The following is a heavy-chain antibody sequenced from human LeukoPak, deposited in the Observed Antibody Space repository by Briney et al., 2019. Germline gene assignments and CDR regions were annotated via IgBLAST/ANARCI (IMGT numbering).Heavy chain of an antibody. D-gene: IGHD3-22*01. CDR2: IYYSGST. V-gene: IGHV4-39*01. Sequence: GSLRLSCAASGFTFSSYEMNWVRQPPGKGLEWIGSIYYSGSTYYNPSLKSRVTISVDTSKNQFSLKLSSVTAADTAVYYCARHLSGYSREFDYWGQGTLVTVSS. CDR1: GFTFSSYE. CDR3: ARHLSGYSREFDY. J-gene: IGHJ4*02.